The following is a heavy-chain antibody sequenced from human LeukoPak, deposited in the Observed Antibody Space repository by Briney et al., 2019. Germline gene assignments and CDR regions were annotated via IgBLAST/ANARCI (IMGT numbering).Heavy chain of an antibody. CDR3: ESGTQQQWSSF. D-gene: IGHD3-10*01. CDR2: IYYSGTT. Sequence: PSETLSLTCAVYGGSFSGYYWAWVRQPPGKGLEWIASIYYSGTTYYNPSLKSRVTISLDTSRNQFSLKLSSVTAADTAVYYCESGTQQQWSSFWGQGTLVTVSS. V-gene: IGHV4-34*01. J-gene: IGHJ4*02. CDR1: GGSFSGYY.